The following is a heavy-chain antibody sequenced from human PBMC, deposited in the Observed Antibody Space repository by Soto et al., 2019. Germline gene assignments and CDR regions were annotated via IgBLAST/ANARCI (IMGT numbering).Heavy chain of an antibody. D-gene: IGHD3-10*01. Sequence: QVQLVESGGGLVKSGGSLRLSCAASGFSFRDYYMSWVRQAPGKGLEWISYISTGSTYTDYADSVKGRFTISRDNAENSLYLQMNSLRAEDTAFYYCARDRKFGSGSPDFWGQGALVTVSS. CDR1: GFSFRDYY. J-gene: IGHJ4*02. CDR3: ARDRKFGSGSPDF. CDR2: ISTGSTYT. V-gene: IGHV3-11*05.